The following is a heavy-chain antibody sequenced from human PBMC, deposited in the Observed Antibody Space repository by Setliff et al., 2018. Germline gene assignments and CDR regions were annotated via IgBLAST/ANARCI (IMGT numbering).Heavy chain of an antibody. V-gene: IGHV3-48*01. CDR1: GFTFSSYS. D-gene: IGHD3-22*01. Sequence: GGSLRLSCATSGFTFSSYSMNWVRQAPGKGLEWVSYISSSSSSRYYADSVKGRFTTSRDNGKNSLFLQMSSLRAEDTAVYYCAGPLTYFYDTSGKDVWGKGTTVTVSS. J-gene: IGHJ6*04. CDR2: ISSSSSSR. CDR3: AGPLTYFYDTSGKDV.